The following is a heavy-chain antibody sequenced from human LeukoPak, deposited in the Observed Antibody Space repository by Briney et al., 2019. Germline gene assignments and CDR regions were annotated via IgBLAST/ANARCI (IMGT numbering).Heavy chain of an antibody. J-gene: IGHJ4*02. V-gene: IGHV4-59*01. D-gene: IGHD1-26*01. CDR3: ARDGRSLSVFDY. Sequence: SETLSLTCTVSGGSISSYYWSWIRQPPGRGLEWIGYIYYSGSTNYNPSLKSRVTISVDTSKNQFSLKLSSVTAADTAVYYCARDGRSLSVFDYWGQGTLVTVSS. CDR2: IYYSGST. CDR1: GGSISSYY.